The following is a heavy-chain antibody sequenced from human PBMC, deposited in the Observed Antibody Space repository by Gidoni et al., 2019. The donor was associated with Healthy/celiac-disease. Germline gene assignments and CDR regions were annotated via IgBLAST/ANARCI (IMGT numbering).Heavy chain of an antibody. J-gene: IGHJ4*02. V-gene: IGHV3-30*18. CDR2: ISYDGSNK. Sequence: QVQLVESGGGVVQPGRSLRLSCAASGFTFSSYGMHWVRQAPGKGLDLVAVISYDGSNKYYSYSVKGRFTISRGNSKNTLYLQMNSLRAEDTAVYYCAKVSSSSSFCDYWGQGTLVTVSS. D-gene: IGHD6-6*01. CDR1: GFTFSSYG. CDR3: AKVSSSSSFCDY.